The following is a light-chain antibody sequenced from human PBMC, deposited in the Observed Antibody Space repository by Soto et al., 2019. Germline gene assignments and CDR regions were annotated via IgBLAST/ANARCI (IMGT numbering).Light chain of an antibody. CDR1: KTISSW. Sequence: DIEMTQSPSTLSGSVGDRFTIXXRASKTISSWLAWYQQKPGKAPKXLIYKASTLKSGVPPRFSGSGSGTEFTLTISSLQPDDFATYYCQHYNSYSEAFGQGTKVDIK. V-gene: IGKV1-5*03. J-gene: IGKJ1*01. CDR2: KAS. CDR3: QHYNSYSEA.